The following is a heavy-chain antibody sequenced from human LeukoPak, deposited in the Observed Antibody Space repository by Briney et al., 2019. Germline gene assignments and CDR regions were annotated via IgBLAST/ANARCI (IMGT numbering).Heavy chain of an antibody. CDR3: ARGLDHNIAARPPRGWFDP. D-gene: IGHD6-6*01. CDR2: INHSGST. Sequence: SETLSLTCAVYGGSFSGYYWSWIRQPPGKGLEWIGEINHSGSTNYNPSLKSRVTISVDTSKNQSSLKLSSVTAADTAVYYCARGLDHNIAARPPRGWFDPWGQGTLVTVSS. CDR1: GGSFSGYY. J-gene: IGHJ5*02. V-gene: IGHV4-34*01.